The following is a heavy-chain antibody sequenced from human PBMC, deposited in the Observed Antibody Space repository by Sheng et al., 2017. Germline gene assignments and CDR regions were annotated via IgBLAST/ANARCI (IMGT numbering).Heavy chain of an antibody. CDR3: ARDDYTSDYYYYGMDV. D-gene: IGHD4-4*01. CDR2: ISSSGSTI. V-gene: IGHV3-48*03. Sequence: EVQLVESGGGLVQPGGSLRLSCAASGFTFSSYEMNWVRQAPGKGLEWVSXISSSGSTIYYADSVKGRFTISRDNAKNSLYLQMNSLRAEDTAVYYCARDDYTSDYYYYGMDVWGQGTTVTVSS. CDR1: GFTFSSYE. J-gene: IGHJ6*02.